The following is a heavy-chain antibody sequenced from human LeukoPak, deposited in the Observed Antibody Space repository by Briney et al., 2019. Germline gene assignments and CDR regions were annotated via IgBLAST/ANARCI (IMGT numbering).Heavy chain of an antibody. CDR1: SGSISTSNYY. CDR2: IFYSGST. Sequence: SETLSLTCTVSSGSISTSNYYWGWVRQPPGKALEWIGNIFYSGSTYYSPSLKSRVTISLDTSRNQFSLKLNSVTAADTAVYYCARGDVGGASYYFDYWGQGTLVTVSS. J-gene: IGHJ4*02. V-gene: IGHV4-39*07. CDR3: ARGDVGGASYYFDY. D-gene: IGHD3-16*01.